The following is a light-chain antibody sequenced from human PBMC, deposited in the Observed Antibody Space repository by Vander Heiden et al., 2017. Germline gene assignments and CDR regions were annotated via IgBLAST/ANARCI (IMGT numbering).Light chain of an antibody. CDR2: LNT. Sequence: QSVLTQPPSVSGAPGQRVTISCTGSSSNIGADYDVHWYQQLPGTAPNLLIYLNTNRPSGVPDRFSASKSGTSASLAITGLQAEDEADYYCQSDDSSLSVVFGGGTKLTVL. CDR3: QSDDSSLSVV. J-gene: IGLJ2*01. CDR1: SSNIGADYD. V-gene: IGLV1-40*01.